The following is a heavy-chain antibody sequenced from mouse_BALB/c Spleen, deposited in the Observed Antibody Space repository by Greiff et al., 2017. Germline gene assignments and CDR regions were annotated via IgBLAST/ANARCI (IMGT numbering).Heavy chain of an antibody. CDR3: ARRHYGNYYFDY. V-gene: IGHV1S56*01. D-gene: IGHD2-1*01. J-gene: IGHJ2*01. CDR2: MYPGDGST. CDR1: GYTFTSYY. Sequence: QVQLQQSGPELVKPGASVKMSCKASGYTFTSYYIHWVKQRPGQGLEWIGWMYPGDGSTKYNEKFKGKTTLTADKSSSTAYMLLSSLTSEVSAISFCARRHYGNYYFDYWGQGTTLTVSS.